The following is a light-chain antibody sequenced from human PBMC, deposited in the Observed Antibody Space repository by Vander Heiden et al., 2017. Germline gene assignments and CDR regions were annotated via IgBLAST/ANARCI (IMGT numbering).Light chain of an antibody. J-gene: IGLJ2*01. V-gene: IGLV3-21*02. CDR3: QVWDSSSNHRVV. CDR2: DYN. Sequence: SYVLTQPPSVSVAPGQTARITCGGHHIGSKSVHWYQQKPDQAPVLVVYDYNDRPSGIPERVSGSNSGNTTTLTISRVEAGDEADYYCQVWDSSSNHRVVFGGGTKLTVL. CDR1: HIGSKS.